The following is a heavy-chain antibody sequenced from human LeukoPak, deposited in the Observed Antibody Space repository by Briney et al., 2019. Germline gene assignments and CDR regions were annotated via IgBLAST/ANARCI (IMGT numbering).Heavy chain of an antibody. J-gene: IGHJ4*02. CDR3: TRQGGDWNVY. CDR1: GFTFSGSA. Sequence: GGSLRLSCAASGFTFSGSAMHWVRQASGKGLEWVGRIRSKANSYATAYAASVKGRFTIYRDDSKNTAYLQMNSLKTEDTAVYYCTRQGGDWNVYWGQGTLVTVSS. CDR2: IRSKANSYAT. V-gene: IGHV3-73*01. D-gene: IGHD1-1*01.